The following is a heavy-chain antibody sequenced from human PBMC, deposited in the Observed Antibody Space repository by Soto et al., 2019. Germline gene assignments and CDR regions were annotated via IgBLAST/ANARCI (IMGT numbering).Heavy chain of an antibody. CDR1: GDSINSGDYN. V-gene: IGHV4-31*03. CDR2: IYISGTI. Sequence: QVQLQESGPGLVKPSQTLSLTCTVSGDSINSGDYNWYWLRQHPGKGLEWIGYIYISGTIHYNPSLHSRVSISVDTSKTQFSLELRSGTAADTAVYYCATGDYWGQGNLVTVSS. J-gene: IGHJ4*02. CDR3: ATGDY.